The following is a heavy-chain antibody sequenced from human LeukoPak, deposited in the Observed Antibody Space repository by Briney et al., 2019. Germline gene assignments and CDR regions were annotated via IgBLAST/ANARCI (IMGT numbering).Heavy chain of an antibody. J-gene: IGHJ4*02. CDR1: GVSFSGYY. V-gene: IGHV4-34*01. Sequence: KSSETLSLTCAVYGVSFSGYYWSWIRQPPGKGLEWIGEINHSGSTNYNPSLKSRVTISVDTSKNQFSLKLSSVTAADTAVYYCARDHCSGGSCYSPLFDYWGQGTLVTVSS. D-gene: IGHD2-15*01. CDR3: ARDHCSGGSCYSPLFDY. CDR2: INHSGST.